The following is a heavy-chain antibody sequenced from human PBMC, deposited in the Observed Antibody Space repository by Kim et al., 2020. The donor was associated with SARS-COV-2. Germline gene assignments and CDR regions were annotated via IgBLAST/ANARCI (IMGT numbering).Heavy chain of an antibody. D-gene: IGHD3-22*01. Sequence: GGSLRLSCAASGFTFSSYGMHWVRQAPGKGLEWVAVFWYEGSNKHYADSVRGRFTISRDNSKNTLYLQMTSLRADDTAVYFCARDRGSGYYSAFDIWGQGPMVTVSS. CDR2: FWYEGSNK. CDR1: GFTFSSYG. V-gene: IGHV3-33*08. J-gene: IGHJ3*02. CDR3: ARDRGSGYYSAFDI.